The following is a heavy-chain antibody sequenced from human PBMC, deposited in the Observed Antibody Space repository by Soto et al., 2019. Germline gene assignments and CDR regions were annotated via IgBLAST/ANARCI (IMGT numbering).Heavy chain of an antibody. CDR3: ARGRILSAYDAFDI. D-gene: IGHD3-16*01. CDR1: GYSITNYA. J-gene: IGHJ3*02. CDR2: INVGNGDT. V-gene: IGHV1-3*05. Sequence: QVQLVQSGAEERKPGASVKVSCKASGYSITNYAMHWVRQAPGQRLEWMGWINVGNGDTKYSQKFQGRVTIIRDTSASTAYMELSGLKSEDTAVYYCARGRILSAYDAFDIWGQGTMVTVSS.